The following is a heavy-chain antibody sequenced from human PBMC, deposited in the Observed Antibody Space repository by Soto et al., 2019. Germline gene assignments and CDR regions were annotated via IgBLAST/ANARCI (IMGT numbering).Heavy chain of an antibody. CDR3: ARILKYYDYVWGSYRYGYYYYYGMDV. V-gene: IGHV2-70*01. Sequence: SGPTLVNPTQTLTLTCTFSGFSLSTSGMCVSWIRQPPGKALEWLAPIDWDDDKYYSTSLKTRLTISKDTSKNQVVLTMTNMDPVDTATYYCARILKYYDYVWGSYRYGYYYYYGMDVWGQGTTVTVSS. J-gene: IGHJ6*02. CDR2: IDWDDDK. CDR1: GFSLSTSGMC. D-gene: IGHD3-16*02.